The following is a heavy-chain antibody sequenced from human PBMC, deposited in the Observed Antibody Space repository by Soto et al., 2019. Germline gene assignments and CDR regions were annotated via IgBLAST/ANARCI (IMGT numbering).Heavy chain of an antibody. CDR1: GFTFDDYA. V-gene: IGHV3-9*01. D-gene: IGHD3-10*01. Sequence: PGGSLRLSCAASGFTFDDYAMHWVRQAPGKGLEWVSGISWNSGSIGYADSVKGRFTISRDNAKNSLYLQMNSLRAEDTALYYCAKDKWFGELLDPTYNWFDPWGQGTLVTVSS. CDR3: AKDKWFGELLDPTYNWFDP. CDR2: ISWNSGSI. J-gene: IGHJ5*02.